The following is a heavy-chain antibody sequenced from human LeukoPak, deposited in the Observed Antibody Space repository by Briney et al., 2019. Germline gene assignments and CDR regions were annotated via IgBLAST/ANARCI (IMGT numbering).Heavy chain of an antibody. V-gene: IGHV4-39*01. D-gene: IGHD3-9*01. J-gene: IGHJ4*02. CDR2: IYYSGST. CDR1: GGSISSSSYY. CDR3: ARRGGPIFVSYFDY. Sequence: PSETLSLTCTVSGGSISSSSYYWGWIRQPPGKGLEWIGSIYYSGSTYYNPSLKSRVTISVDTSKNQFSLKLSSVTAADTAVYYCARRGGPIFVSYFDYWGQGTLVTVSS.